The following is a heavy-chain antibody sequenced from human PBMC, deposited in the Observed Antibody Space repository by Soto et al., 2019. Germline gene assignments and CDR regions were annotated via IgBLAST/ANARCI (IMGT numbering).Heavy chain of an antibody. CDR2: IYSSGNT. CDR3: ARRGYSLNNSAMDV. D-gene: IGHD4-4*01. J-gene: IGHJ6*01. V-gene: IGHV4-4*08. CDR1: GGSMSNFY. Sequence: QVHLQESGPGLVKPSETLSLICTVSGGSMSNFYWTWIRQAPGKGLEWIGYIYSSGNTNYNPSLKSRVTMSLDMSLNRLSLELTSVTAADTPKYYCARRGYSLNNSAMDVW.